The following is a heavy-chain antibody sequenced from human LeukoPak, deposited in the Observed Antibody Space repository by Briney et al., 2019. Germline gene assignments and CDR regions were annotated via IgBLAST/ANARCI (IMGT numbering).Heavy chain of an antibody. CDR2: TYYRSKWYN. Sequence: SQTLSLTCAISGDSVSSNSAAWNWIRQSPSKGLEWLGRTYYRSKWYNDYAVSVKSRITINPDTSKNQFSLQLNSVTAADTAVFYCARDLANPNWGSGNWFDPWGQGTLVTVSS. CDR1: GDSVSSNSAA. D-gene: IGHD7-27*01. V-gene: IGHV6-1*01. J-gene: IGHJ5*02. CDR3: ARDLANPNWGSGNWFDP.